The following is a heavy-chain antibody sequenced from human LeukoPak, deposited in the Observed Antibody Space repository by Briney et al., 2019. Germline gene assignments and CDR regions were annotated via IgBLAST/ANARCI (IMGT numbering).Heavy chain of an antibody. Sequence: GASVKVSCKASARTFSSYAISWVRQAPGQGLEWMRGIIPIFGTANYAQKFQGRVTITADESTSTAYMELSSLRSEDTAVYYCARNSGYYYYYMDVWGKGTTVTVSS. J-gene: IGHJ6*03. V-gene: IGHV1-69*01. CDR3: ARNSGYYYYYMDV. D-gene: IGHD1-7*01. CDR1: ARTFSSYA. CDR2: IIPIFGTA.